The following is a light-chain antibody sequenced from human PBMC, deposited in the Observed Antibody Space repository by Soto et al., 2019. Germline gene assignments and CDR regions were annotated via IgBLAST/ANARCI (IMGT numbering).Light chain of an antibody. V-gene: IGLV2-23*02. J-gene: IGLJ1*01. CDR3: CSYAGNSEV. Sequence: QSALTQPASVSGSPGQSITIPCTGTSGDVGSYNLVSWYQQHPGKAPKLMIYEVTERPSGVSNRFSGSKSGNTASLTISGLQSEDEADYYCCSYAGNSEVFGTGTKVTVL. CDR1: SGDVGSYNL. CDR2: EVT.